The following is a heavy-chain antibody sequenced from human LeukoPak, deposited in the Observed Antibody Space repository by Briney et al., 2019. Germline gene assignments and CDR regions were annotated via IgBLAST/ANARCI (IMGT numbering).Heavy chain of an antibody. V-gene: IGHV3-30-3*01. J-gene: IGHJ4*02. Sequence: GGSLRLSCAASGFTFSSYAMHWVRQAPGKGLEWVAVISYDGSNKYYADSVKGRFTISRDNSKNTLYLQMNSLRAEDTAVYYCAKNFDYWGQGTLVTVSS. CDR1: GFTFSSYA. CDR3: AKNFDY. CDR2: ISYDGSNK.